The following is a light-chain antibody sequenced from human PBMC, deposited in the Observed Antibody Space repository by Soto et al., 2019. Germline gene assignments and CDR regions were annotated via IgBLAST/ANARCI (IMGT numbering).Light chain of an antibody. CDR1: QGIRND. CDR3: LQHNSYPRT. CDR2: AAS. V-gene: IGKV1-17*01. J-gene: IGKJ1*01. Sequence: DIQMTQSPSSLSASVGDRVTITCRASQGIRNDLSWYQLKPGKAPKRLIYAASTLQSGVPSRFSGSGSGTEFTLTISSLQPEDFATYYCLQHNSYPRTFGQGTKVEIK.